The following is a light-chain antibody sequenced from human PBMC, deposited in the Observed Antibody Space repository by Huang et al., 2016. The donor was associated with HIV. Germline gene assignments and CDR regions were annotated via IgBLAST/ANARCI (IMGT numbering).Light chain of an antibody. J-gene: IGKJ2*01. CDR1: HSIGTW. V-gene: IGKV1-5*03. Sequence: DIQMTQSPSTLSASVGDRVSITCQASHSIGTWLAWYRQNPGKAPKLLISQASTLPSGVPSRFSGSGSGTQFTLTIRSLQPDDFATYYCQQCYASSYTFGQGTKLAMK. CDR3: QQCYASSYT. CDR2: QAS.